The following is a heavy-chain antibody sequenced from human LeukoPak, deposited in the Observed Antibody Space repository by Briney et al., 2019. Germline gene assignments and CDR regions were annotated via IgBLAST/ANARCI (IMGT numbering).Heavy chain of an antibody. V-gene: IGHV3-53*01. CDR2: IYSGGST. CDR3: ARPGTYYDFWSGYYDY. J-gene: IGHJ4*02. D-gene: IGHD3-3*01. Sequence: GGSLRLSCAVSGFTVSSNCMSWVRQAPGKGLEWVSVIYSGGSTYYADSVKGRFTISRDNSKNTLYLQMNSLRAEDTAVYYCARPGTYYDFWSGYYDYWGQGTLVTVSS. CDR1: GFTVSSNC.